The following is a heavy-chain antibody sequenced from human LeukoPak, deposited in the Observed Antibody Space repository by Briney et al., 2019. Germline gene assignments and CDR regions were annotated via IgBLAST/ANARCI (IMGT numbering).Heavy chain of an antibody. D-gene: IGHD6-6*01. J-gene: IGHJ4*02. Sequence: GGSLRLSCAASGFTFSNYAMSWVRQAPGKGLEWVSVISGSGGNTYYADSVKGRFTISRDNAKNSLYLQMNSLRAEDTAVYYCARAHSSSLFDYWGQGTLVTVSS. CDR3: ARAHSSSLFDY. CDR1: GFTFSNYA. V-gene: IGHV3-23*01. CDR2: ISGSGGNT.